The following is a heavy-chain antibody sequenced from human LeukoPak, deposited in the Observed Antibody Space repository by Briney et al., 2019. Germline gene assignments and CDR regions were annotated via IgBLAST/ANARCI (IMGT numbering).Heavy chain of an antibody. D-gene: IGHD3-9*01. CDR3: ARDRPDTYYDILTGYYRNYYYGMDV. CDR2: ISYDGSNN. J-gene: IGHJ6*02. Sequence: GGSLRLSCAASGFTFSSYGMHWVRQAPGKGLEWVALISYDGSNNHYADSVKSRFTISRDDSKNTLYLQMNSLRTEDTAVYYCARDRPDTYYDILTGYYRNYYYGMDVWGQGTTVTVSS. CDR1: GFTFSSYG. V-gene: IGHV3-30*03.